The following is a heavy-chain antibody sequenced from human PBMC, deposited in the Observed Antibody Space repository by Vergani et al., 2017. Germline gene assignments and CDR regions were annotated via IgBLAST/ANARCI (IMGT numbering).Heavy chain of an antibody. D-gene: IGHD2-21*01. J-gene: IGHJ4*02. V-gene: IGHV5-51*01. Sequence: EVLLVQSGAEVKKPGDYLRISGKYSESSLIGNEIAWVPRRSGKGLQWMGNINPIDSKIAYSPSFQGQAIMSLDKSITTAYLQWRSLKASDTAIYYCTRHVPCGDGACLHFDHWGQGTLVTVSS. CDR1: ESSLIGNE. CDR3: TRHVPCGDGACLHFDH. CDR2: INPIDSKI.